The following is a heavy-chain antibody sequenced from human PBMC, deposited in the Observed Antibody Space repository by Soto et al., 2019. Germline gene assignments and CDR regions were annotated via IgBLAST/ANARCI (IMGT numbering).Heavy chain of an antibody. CDR2: IIPIIGVT. CDR1: GDTFNSYV. V-gene: IGHV1-69*17. J-gene: IGHJ4*02. D-gene: IGHD3-16*01. Sequence: QVQLVQSGAEVKRPGSSVKVSCESSGDTFNSYVISWVRQAPGQGLEWMGGIIPIIGVTHYAQKFQGRVTISALSSTGTVYMELTNLGFEDTALYYCASESLGAKGADHWGQGTLVTVSS. CDR3: ASESLGAKGADH.